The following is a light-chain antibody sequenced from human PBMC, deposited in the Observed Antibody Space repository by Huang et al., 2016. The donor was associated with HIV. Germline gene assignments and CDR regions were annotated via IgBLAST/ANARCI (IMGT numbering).Light chain of an antibody. J-gene: IGKJ5*01. Sequence: EIVLTQSPDTLSLSPGERATVSCRVSQTIKNIYLAWYQQKPGQGPRLLIYGASSRATDIPDRFSGSGSGIDFTLTINRLEPEDFAVYYCQQYDSSQGISFGQGTRLEMK. CDR2: GAS. V-gene: IGKV3-20*01. CDR1: QTIKNIY. CDR3: QQYDSSQGIS.